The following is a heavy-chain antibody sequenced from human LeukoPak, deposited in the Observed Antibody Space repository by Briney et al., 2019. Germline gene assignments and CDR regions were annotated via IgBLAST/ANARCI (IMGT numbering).Heavy chain of an antibody. Sequence: SETLSLTCTVSGGSINSYYWSWIRQPPGKGLEWIGYIYSNENTNYNPSLKSRVTMSVDTSKNQFSLRLSSVTAADTAMYYCARQAYYSESGSWTGFDYWGQGTWSPSPQ. D-gene: IGHD3-10*01. CDR3: ARQAYYSESGSWTGFDY. J-gene: IGHJ4*02. V-gene: IGHV4-4*09. CDR1: GGSINSYY. CDR2: IYSNENT.